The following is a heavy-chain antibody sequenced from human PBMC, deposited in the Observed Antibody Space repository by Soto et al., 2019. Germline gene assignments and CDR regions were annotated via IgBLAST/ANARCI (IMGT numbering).Heavy chain of an antibody. J-gene: IGHJ6*02. CDR2: ISSSSSTI. CDR1: GFTFSSYS. V-gene: IGHV3-48*02. Sequence: GGSLRLSCAASGFTFSSYSMNWVRQAPGKGLEWVSYISSSSSTIYYADSVKGRFTISRENAKNSLYLQMNSLRDEDTAVYYCARDGRPPYYDSSGYQPMNYYYYGMDVWGQGTTVTVSS. D-gene: IGHD3-22*01. CDR3: ARDGRPPYYDSSGYQPMNYYYYGMDV.